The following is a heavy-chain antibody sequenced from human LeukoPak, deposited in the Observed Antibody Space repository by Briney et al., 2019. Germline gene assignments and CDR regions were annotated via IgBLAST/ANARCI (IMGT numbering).Heavy chain of an antibody. CDR1: GGSTSSSSYY. CDR3: ARRAFMEPRFDY. Sequence: ASETLSLTCTVSGGSTSSSSYYWGWIRQPPGKGLEWIGSIYYSGSTYYNPSLKSRVTISVDTSKNQFSLKLSSVTAADTAVYYCARRAFMEPRFDYWGQGTLVTVSS. V-gene: IGHV4-39*01. D-gene: IGHD3-3*01. J-gene: IGHJ4*02. CDR2: IYYSGST.